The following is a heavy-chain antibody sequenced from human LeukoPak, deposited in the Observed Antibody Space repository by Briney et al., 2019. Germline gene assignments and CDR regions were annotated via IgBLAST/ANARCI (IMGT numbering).Heavy chain of an antibody. CDR3: AKDRISGQGGAARILDY. J-gene: IGHJ4*02. Sequence: GGSLRLSCVAPDSNIGTYAVTWARQVPGKGLEWASGMSGGGLSTYYARSGEGRFTISRDTSKNTFYLEMNSLGADDTALYYCAKDRISGQGGAARILDYWGQRILVTVSS. V-gene: IGHV3-23*01. D-gene: IGHD6-6*01. CDR2: MSGGGLST. CDR1: DSNIGTYA.